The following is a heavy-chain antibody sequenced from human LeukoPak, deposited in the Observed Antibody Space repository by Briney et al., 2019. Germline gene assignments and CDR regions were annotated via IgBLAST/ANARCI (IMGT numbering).Heavy chain of an antibody. CDR3: ARLPRSYYYYYMDV. Sequence: SETLSLTCTVSGGSISSYYWSWIRQPAGKGLEWIGRIYTSGSTNYNPSLKSRVTMSVDTSKNQFSLKLSSVTAADTAVYYCARLPRSYYYYYMDVWGKGTTVTVSS. CDR2: IYTSGST. J-gene: IGHJ6*03. CDR1: GGSISSYY. V-gene: IGHV4-4*07.